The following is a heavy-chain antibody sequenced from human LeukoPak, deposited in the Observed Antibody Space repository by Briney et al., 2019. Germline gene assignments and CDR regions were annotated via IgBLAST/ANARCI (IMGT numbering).Heavy chain of an antibody. D-gene: IGHD2-15*01. CDR2: INHSGST. Sequence: SETLSLTCAVYGGSFSGYYWSWIRQTPGKGLEWIGEINHSGSTKYNPSLKSRVTISVDTSKNQFSLKLSSMTAADTAVHYCARVVCTGGSCNWDYWGQGTLVTVSS. J-gene: IGHJ4*02. CDR1: GGSFSGYY. CDR3: ARVVCTGGSCNWDY. V-gene: IGHV4-34*01.